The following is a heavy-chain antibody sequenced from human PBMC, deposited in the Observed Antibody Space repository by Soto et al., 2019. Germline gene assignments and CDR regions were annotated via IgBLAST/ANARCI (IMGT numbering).Heavy chain of an antibody. CDR2: INHSGST. D-gene: IGHD3-3*01. J-gene: IGHJ4*02. Sequence: QVQLQQWGAGLLKPSETLSLTCAVYGGSFSGYYWSWIRQPPGKGLEWIGEINHSGSTNYNPSLKSRVTISVDTSKNQFSLKRSSVTGADTAVYYCARGGRFPRQWVFDYWGQGTLVTVSS. CDR3: ARGGRFPRQWVFDY. CDR1: GGSFSGYY. V-gene: IGHV4-34*01.